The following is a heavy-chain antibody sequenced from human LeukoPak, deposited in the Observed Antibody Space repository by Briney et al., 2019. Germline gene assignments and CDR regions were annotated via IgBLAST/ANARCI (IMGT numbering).Heavy chain of an antibody. CDR1: GYTFTSYG. D-gene: IGHD3-22*01. CDR2: INAYNGNT. CDR3: ARDKKYYYDSSAVSFDY. Sequence: ASVKVSCKASGYTFTSYGISWVRQAPGQGLEWMGWINAYNGNTNYAQKLQGRVTMTTDTSTSTAYMELRSLRSDDTAVYYCARDKKYYYDSSAVSFDYWGQGTLVTVSS. V-gene: IGHV1-18*01. J-gene: IGHJ4*02.